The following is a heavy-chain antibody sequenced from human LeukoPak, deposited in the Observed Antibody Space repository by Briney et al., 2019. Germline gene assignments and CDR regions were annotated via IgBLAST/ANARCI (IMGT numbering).Heavy chain of an antibody. Sequence: GASVKVSCKASGYTFTGYYMHWVRQAPGQGLEWMGWINPNSGGTNYAQKFQGRVTMTRDTSISTAYMELSRLRSDDTAVYYCARDLVVATIRLWEDYYYMDVWGKGTTVTVSS. J-gene: IGHJ6*03. CDR1: GYTFTGYY. D-gene: IGHD5-12*01. CDR2: INPNSGGT. V-gene: IGHV1-2*02. CDR3: ARDLVVATIRLWEDYYYMDV.